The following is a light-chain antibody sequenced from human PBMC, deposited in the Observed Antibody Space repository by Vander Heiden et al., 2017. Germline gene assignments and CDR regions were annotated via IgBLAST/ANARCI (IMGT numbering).Light chain of an antibody. Sequence: DIVMTWSPRSLAVSLVERATVNCKSSQSLLHNSINKSCLAWYQQNPGQPPKLLIYWASTRESGVPDRFSGSGSGTDFTLTIRSLQAEDVAVYYCQQYYSTPRTFGPGTKVDIK. CDR3: QQYYSTPRT. V-gene: IGKV4-1*01. J-gene: IGKJ3*01. CDR1: QSLLHNSINKSC. CDR2: WAS.